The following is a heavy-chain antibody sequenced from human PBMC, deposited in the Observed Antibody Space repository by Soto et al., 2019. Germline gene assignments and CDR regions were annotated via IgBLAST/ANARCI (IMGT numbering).Heavy chain of an antibody. CDR1: GGSISSYY. CDR2: IYYSGST. D-gene: IGHD2-2*01. J-gene: IGHJ6*03. V-gene: IGHV4-59*08. Sequence: SETLSLTCTVSGGSISSYYWSWIRQPPGKGLEWIGYIYYSGSTNYNPSLKSRVTISVDTSKNQFSLKLSSVTAADTAVYYCARVCSSTSCYPPGIYYYYYYYMDVWGKGTTVTVSS. CDR3: ARVCSSTSCYPPGIYYYYYYYMDV.